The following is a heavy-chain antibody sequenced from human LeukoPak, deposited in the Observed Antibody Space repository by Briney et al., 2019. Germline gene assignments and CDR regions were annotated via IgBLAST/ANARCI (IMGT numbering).Heavy chain of an antibody. CDR1: GGSISSGGYY. J-gene: IGHJ6*02. D-gene: IGHD3-3*01. Sequence: PSQTLSLTCSVSGGSISSGGYYWNWIRQHPGEGLEWIGYIYHSGSTNYNPSLKSRVTISVDTSKNQFSLKLNSVTAADTAVYYCARDLYAGYYDFWSGYYTSDLPYYYGMDVWGQGTTVTVSS. V-gene: IGHV4-31*03. CDR2: IYHSGST. CDR3: ARDLYAGYYDFWSGYYTSDLPYYYGMDV.